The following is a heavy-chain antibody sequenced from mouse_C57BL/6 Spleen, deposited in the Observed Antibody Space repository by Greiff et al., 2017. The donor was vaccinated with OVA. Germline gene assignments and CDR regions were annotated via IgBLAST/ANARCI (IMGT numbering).Heavy chain of an antibody. Sequence: EVQLQQSGPELVKPGASVKISCKASGYSFTGYYMNWVKQSPEKSLEWIGEINPSTGGTTYNQKFKAKATLIVDKSSSTAYMQLKSLTSEDSAVYYCARMVVDYAMDYWGQGTSVTVSS. CDR2: INPSTGGT. CDR1: GYSFTGYY. V-gene: IGHV1-42*01. D-gene: IGHD1-1*01. J-gene: IGHJ4*01. CDR3: ARMVVDYAMDY.